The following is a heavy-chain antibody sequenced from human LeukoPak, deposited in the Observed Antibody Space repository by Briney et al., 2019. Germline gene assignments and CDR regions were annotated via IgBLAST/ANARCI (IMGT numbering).Heavy chain of an antibody. J-gene: IGHJ4*02. CDR1: GYTFTSYG. Sequence: ASVKVSCKASGYTFTSYGISWVRQAPGQGLEWMGWISAYNGNTNYAQKLQGRVTMTTDTSTSTAYMELRSLRSDDTAVYYCARGRYCTNGVCSPYYFDYWGQGTLVTVSS. D-gene: IGHD2-8*01. CDR3: ARGRYCTNGVCSPYYFDY. V-gene: IGHV1-18*01. CDR2: ISAYNGNT.